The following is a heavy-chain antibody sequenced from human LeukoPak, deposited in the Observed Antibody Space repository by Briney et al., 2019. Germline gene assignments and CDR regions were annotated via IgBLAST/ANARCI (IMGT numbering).Heavy chain of an antibody. Sequence: GASVKVSCKASGYTFTGYYMHWVRQAPGQGLEWMGWINPNSGGTNYAQKFQGRVTMTRDTSISTAYMELSRLRSEDTAVYYCARAQTDFWSGVSFDYWGQGTLVTVSS. J-gene: IGHJ4*02. CDR1: GYTFTGYY. V-gene: IGHV1-2*02. CDR2: INPNSGGT. D-gene: IGHD3-3*01. CDR3: ARAQTDFWSGVSFDY.